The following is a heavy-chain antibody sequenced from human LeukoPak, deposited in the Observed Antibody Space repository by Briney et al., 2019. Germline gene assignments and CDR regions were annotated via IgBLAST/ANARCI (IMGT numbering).Heavy chain of an antibody. V-gene: IGHV1-2*02. J-gene: IGHJ4*02. CDR1: GYTFTGYY. Sequence: ASVKVSCKASGYTFTGYYMHWVRQAPGQGLEWMGWINPNSGGTNYAQKFQGRVTMTRDTSISTAYMELSRLRSDDTAVYYCARRAYYYDSSGYLIFDYWGQGTLVTVSS. CDR3: ARRAYYYDSSGYLIFDY. D-gene: IGHD3-22*01. CDR2: INPNSGGT.